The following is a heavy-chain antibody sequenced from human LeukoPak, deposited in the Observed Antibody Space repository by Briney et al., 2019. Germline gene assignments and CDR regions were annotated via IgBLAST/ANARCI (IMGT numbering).Heavy chain of an antibody. D-gene: IGHD3-22*01. Sequence: GGSLRLSCAASGFTFSDYYMSWIRQAPGKGLEWVSYISSSGSTIYYADSVKGRFTISRDNAQNSLYLQMNSLRAEDTAVYYCARAVSYYDSSGYYYWGQGTLVTVSS. V-gene: IGHV3-11*04. CDR1: GFTFSDYY. J-gene: IGHJ4*02. CDR3: ARAVSYYDSSGYYY. CDR2: ISSSGSTI.